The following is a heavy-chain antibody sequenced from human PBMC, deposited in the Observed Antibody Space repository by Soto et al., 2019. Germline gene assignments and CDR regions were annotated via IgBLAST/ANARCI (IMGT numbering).Heavy chain of an antibody. J-gene: IGHJ4*02. CDR3: ARESRSYYYILTGPGY. V-gene: IGHV1-18*01. Sequence: ASVKVSCKASGYTFTSYGISWVRQAPGQGLEWMGWISAYNGNTNYAQKLQGRVTMTTDTSTSTAYMELRSLRSDDKAVYYCARESRSYYYILTGPGYWGQGTLVTVSA. CDR2: ISAYNGNT. D-gene: IGHD3-9*01. CDR1: GYTFTSYG.